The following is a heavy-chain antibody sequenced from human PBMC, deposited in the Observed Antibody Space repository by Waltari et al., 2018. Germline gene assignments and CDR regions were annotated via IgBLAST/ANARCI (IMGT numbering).Heavy chain of an antibody. CDR1: GGSFSGYY. D-gene: IGHD3-16*01. V-gene: IGHV3-23*01. J-gene: IGHJ4*02. Sequence: VQLQQWGAGLLKPSETLSLTCAVYGGSFSGYYWSWVRQAPGKGLEWVSAISGSGGSTYYADSVKGRFTISRDNSKNTLYLQMNSLRAEDTAVYYCASLIPGGYFDYWGQGTLVTVSS. CDR3: ASLIPGGYFDY. CDR2: ISGSGGST.